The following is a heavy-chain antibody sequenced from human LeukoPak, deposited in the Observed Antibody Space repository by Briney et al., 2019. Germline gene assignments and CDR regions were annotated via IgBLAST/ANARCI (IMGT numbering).Heavy chain of an antibody. CDR2: ISGSGGST. D-gene: IGHD3-22*01. Sequence: GGTLRLSCAASGFTFSSYGMSWVRQAPGKGLEWVLAISGSGGSTYYADSVKGRFTISRDNARNSLYLQMNSLRAEDTAVYYCARDNYDSSGPYYFDYWGQGTLVTVSS. J-gene: IGHJ4*02. CDR1: GFTFSSYG. V-gene: IGHV3-23*01. CDR3: ARDNYDSSGPYYFDY.